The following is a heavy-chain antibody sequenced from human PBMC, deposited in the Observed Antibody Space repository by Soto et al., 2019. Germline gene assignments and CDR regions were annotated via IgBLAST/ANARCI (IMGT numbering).Heavy chain of an antibody. CDR3: ARVYSSGWTNWFDP. Sequence: ASVKVSCKASVYTFTSYAMHWVRQAPGQRLEWMGWINAGNGNTKYSQKFQGRVTITRDTSASTAYMELSSLRSEDTAVYYCARVYSSGWTNWFDPWGQGTLVTVSS. CDR2: INAGNGNT. D-gene: IGHD6-19*01. CDR1: VYTFTSYA. J-gene: IGHJ5*02. V-gene: IGHV1-3*01.